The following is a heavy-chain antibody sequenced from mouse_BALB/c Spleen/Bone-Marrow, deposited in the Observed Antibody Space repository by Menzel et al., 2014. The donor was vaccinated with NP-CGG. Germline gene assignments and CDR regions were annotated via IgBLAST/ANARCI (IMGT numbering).Heavy chain of an antibody. V-gene: IGHV4-1*02. J-gene: IGHJ3*01. D-gene: IGHD1-2*01. CDR1: GFDFSRYW. CDR3: AKNYYYGYVAY. CDR2: INPASSTI. Sequence: EVHLVESGDGLVQPGGSLKLSCAASGFDFSRYWMTWVRQAPGKGLEWIGEINPASSTINYTPSLKDKFIISRDNAKNTLYLQMSKVRSEDTALYYCAKNYYYGYVAYWGQGTLVTVSA.